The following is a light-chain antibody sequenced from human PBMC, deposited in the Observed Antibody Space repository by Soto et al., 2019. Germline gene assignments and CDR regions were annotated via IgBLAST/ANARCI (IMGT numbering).Light chain of an antibody. J-gene: IGKJ1*01. CDR2: GAS. Sequence: EIVLTQSPATLSLSPGERVTLSCRASQSVSGYLVWYQQKPGQAPRLLIYGASTRATGIPAGFSGSGTGTEFTLTINRLEPEDFAVYFCQQCSYRPLTFGQGTKVEIK. V-gene: IGKV3-11*01. CDR1: QSVSGY. CDR3: QQCSYRPLT.